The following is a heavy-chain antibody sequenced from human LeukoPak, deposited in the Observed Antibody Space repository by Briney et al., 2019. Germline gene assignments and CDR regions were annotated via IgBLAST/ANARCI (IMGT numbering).Heavy chain of an antibody. D-gene: IGHD1-26*01. CDR1: GFTFSDYY. V-gene: IGHV3-11*06. Sequence: PGGSLRLSCAASGFTFSDYYMSWIRQAPGKGLEWVSYITGSSGYTNYADSVKGRFTISRDNAKNSLYLQMNSLRDEDTAVYYCASGSYFDYWGQGTLVTVSS. CDR2: ITGSSGYT. J-gene: IGHJ4*02. CDR3: ASGSYFDY.